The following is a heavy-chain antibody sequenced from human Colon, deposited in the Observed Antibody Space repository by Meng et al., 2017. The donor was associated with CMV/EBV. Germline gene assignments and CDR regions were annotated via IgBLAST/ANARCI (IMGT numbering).Heavy chain of an antibody. Sequence: GESLKISCAASGFTFSNYAISWVRQAPGKGLEWVGRIKSETDGGTTDYAAPVKGRFTISRDDSKNTLYLQMNSLKTEDTAVYYCTTENYYYGMDVWGQGTTVTVSS. CDR3: TTENYYYGMDV. J-gene: IGHJ6*02. V-gene: IGHV3-15*01. CDR2: IKSETDGGTT. CDR1: GFTFSNYA.